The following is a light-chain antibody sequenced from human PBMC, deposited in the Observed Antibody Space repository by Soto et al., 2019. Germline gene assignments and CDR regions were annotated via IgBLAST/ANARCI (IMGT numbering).Light chain of an antibody. V-gene: IGKV3-15*01. J-gene: IGKJ1*01. Sequence: EIVMTQSPATLSVSPGGRASLSCRASQSVSSNLAWYQQKPGQAPRLLIFGASTRATGIPARFSGSGSGTVFALTISSLQSEDFAVYYCQQYHNWRTFGQGTKVDIK. CDR1: QSVSSN. CDR2: GAS. CDR3: QQYHNWRT.